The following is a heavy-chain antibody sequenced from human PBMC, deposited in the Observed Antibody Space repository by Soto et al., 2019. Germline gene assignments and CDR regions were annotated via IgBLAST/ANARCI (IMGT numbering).Heavy chain of an antibody. CDR2: FDPEDGET. J-gene: IGHJ6*03. Sequence: GASVKVSCKVSGYTLTELSMHWVRQAPGKGLEWMGGFDPEDGETIYAQKFQGRVTMTEDTSTDTAYMELSSLRSEDTAVYYCAGGKGSCTSTSCYSDPKENYYMDVWGKGTTVTVSS. CDR1: GYTLTELS. D-gene: IGHD2-2*01. V-gene: IGHV1-24*01. CDR3: AGGKGSCTSTSCYSDPKENYYMDV.